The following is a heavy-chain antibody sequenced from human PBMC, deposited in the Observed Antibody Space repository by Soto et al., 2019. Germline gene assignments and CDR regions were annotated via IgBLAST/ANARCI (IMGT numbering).Heavy chain of an antibody. J-gene: IGHJ4*02. CDR3: ARYSEYYDSSGHFDY. D-gene: IGHD3-22*01. CDR1: GYTFTSYG. CDR2: ISAYNGNT. V-gene: IGHV1-18*01. Sequence: ASVKVSCKASGYTFTSYGISWVRHAPGQGNEWIGWISAYNGNTNYAQKLKGRVTMTTDTSTSTAYMELRSLSSDDTAVYYCARYSEYYDSSGHFDYWGQGTLVTVSS.